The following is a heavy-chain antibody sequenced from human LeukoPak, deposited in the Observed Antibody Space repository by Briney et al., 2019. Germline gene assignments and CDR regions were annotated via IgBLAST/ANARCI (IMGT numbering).Heavy chain of an antibody. Sequence: GASVKVSCKASGYTFTSYAMNWVRQAPGQGLEWMGWINTNTGNPTYAQGFTGRFVFSLDTSVSTAYLQISSLKAEDTAVYYCARLKRGYGLDAFDIWGQGTMVTVSS. CDR2: INTNTGNP. J-gene: IGHJ3*02. CDR3: ARLKRGYGLDAFDI. V-gene: IGHV7-4-1*02. CDR1: GYTFTSYA. D-gene: IGHD4-17*01.